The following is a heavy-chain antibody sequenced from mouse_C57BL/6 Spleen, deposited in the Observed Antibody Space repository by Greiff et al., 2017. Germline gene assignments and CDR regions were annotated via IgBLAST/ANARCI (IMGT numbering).Heavy chain of an antibody. D-gene: IGHD6-1*01. CDR2: INPYNGGT. CDR1: GYTFTDYY. CDR3: ARSPLYAMDY. Sequence: EVQLQQSGPVLVKPGASVKMSCKASGYTFTDYYMNWVKQSHGKSLEWIGVINPYNGGTSYNQKFKGKATLTVYKSSSTAYMELNSLTSEDSAVYYCARSPLYAMDYWGQGTSVTVSS. V-gene: IGHV1-19*01. J-gene: IGHJ4*01.